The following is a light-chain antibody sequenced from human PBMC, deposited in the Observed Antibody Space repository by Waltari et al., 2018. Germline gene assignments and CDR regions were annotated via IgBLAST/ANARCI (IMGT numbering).Light chain of an antibody. J-gene: IGKJ4*01. CDR1: QSVLYSSNNKNY. CDR2: WAS. V-gene: IGKV4-1*01. CDR3: QQYYSTPPT. Sequence: DIVMTQSPDSLAVSLGERATINCKSSQSVLYSSNNKNYLAWYQQKPGKPPKLLIYWASTRECGVPDRFSGSGSGTDFTLTISSLQADDVAVYYCQQYYSTPPTFGGGTKVEIK.